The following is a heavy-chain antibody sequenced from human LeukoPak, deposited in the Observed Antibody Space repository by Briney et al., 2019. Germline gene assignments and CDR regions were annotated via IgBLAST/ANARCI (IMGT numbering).Heavy chain of an antibody. CDR2: ISSSGSTI. Sequence: GGSLRLSCAASGFTFSSYEMNWVRQAPGKGLEWVSYISSSGSTIYYADSVKGRFTISRDNAKNSLYLQMNSLRAEDTAVYYCATRGTTPTKYFEHWGRGTLVTVSS. V-gene: IGHV3-48*03. CDR3: ATRGTTPTKYFEH. D-gene: IGHD1-1*01. J-gene: IGHJ4*02. CDR1: GFTFSSYE.